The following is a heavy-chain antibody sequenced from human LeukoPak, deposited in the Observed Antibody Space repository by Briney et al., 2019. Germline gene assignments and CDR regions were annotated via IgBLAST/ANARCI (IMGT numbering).Heavy chain of an antibody. CDR3: ARWGRSYYYDSSGFDI. Sequence: SETLSLTCAVYGGSFSGYYWSWIRQPPGKGLEWIGEINHSGSTNYNPSLKSRVTISVDTSKNQFSLKLSSVTAADTAVYYCARWGRSYYYDSSGFDIWGQGTMVTVSS. D-gene: IGHD3-22*01. V-gene: IGHV4-34*01. CDR2: INHSGST. J-gene: IGHJ3*02. CDR1: GGSFSGYY.